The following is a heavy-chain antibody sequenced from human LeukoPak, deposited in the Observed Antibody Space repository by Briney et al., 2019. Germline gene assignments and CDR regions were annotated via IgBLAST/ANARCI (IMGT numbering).Heavy chain of an antibody. J-gene: IGHJ4*02. V-gene: IGHV3-23*01. D-gene: IGHD5-12*01. Sequence: PGGSLRLSCAVSGFTFRNHAMGWVRQAPGKGLEWVSGISGSGGSTHYADSVKGRFTISRDNSKNTLYLQMNSLRAEDTALYYCAKSYAYSDYDNYFDYWGQGTLVTVSS. CDR2: ISGSGGST. CDR1: GFTFRNHA. CDR3: AKSYAYSDYDNYFDY.